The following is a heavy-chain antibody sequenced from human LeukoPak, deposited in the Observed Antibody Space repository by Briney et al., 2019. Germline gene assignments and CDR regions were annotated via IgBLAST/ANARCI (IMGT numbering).Heavy chain of an antibody. D-gene: IGHD6-6*01. CDR3: ARDSSLDY. Sequence: PGGSLRLSCAASGFTFSSYAMHWVRQAPGKGLEWVAVISYDGSNKYYADSVKGRFTTSRDNSKNTLYLQMNSLRAEDTAVYYCARDSSLDYWGQGTLVTVSS. J-gene: IGHJ4*02. CDR1: GFTFSSYA. V-gene: IGHV3-30-3*01. CDR2: ISYDGSNK.